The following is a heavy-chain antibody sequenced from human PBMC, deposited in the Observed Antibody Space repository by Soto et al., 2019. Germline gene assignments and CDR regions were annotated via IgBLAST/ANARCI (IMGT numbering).Heavy chain of an antibody. CDR1: GGSISSYY. CDR2: IYYSGST. CDR3: ARHRKGRDGYNWYAFDI. D-gene: IGHD5-12*01. V-gene: IGHV4-59*08. Sequence: SETLSLTCTVSGGSISSYYWSWIRQPPGKGLEWIGYIYYSGSTNYNPSLKSRVTISVDTSKNQFSLKLSSVTAADTAVYYCARHRKGRDGYNWYAFDIWGQGTMVTVSS. J-gene: IGHJ3*02.